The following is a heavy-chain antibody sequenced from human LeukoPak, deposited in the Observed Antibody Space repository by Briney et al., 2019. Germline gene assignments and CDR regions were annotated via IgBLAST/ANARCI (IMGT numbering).Heavy chain of an antibody. J-gene: IGHJ4*02. CDR1: GFSFSSYG. D-gene: IGHD2-21*01. Sequence: KPGRSLRLSCAASGFSFSSYGMHWVRQAPGQGLEWMGWINPNSGGTNYAQKFQGRVTMTRDTSISTAYMELGRLRSDDTAVYYCARDPGGLNRDVWGQGTLVTVSS. V-gene: IGHV1-2*02. CDR3: ARDPGGLNRDV. CDR2: INPNSGGT.